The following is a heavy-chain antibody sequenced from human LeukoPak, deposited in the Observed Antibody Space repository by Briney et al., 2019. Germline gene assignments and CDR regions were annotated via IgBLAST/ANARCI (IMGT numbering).Heavy chain of an antibody. CDR3: ARDASGSSIGLIDL. D-gene: IGHD1-26*01. Sequence: GGSLRLSCAASGFTFSTYAMSWVRQAPGKGLEWVSYISTSSTYIYYADSVKGRFSISRDNAQNSLYLHMDSLRAEDTAVYYCARDASGSSIGLIDLWGQGTLVTVSS. J-gene: IGHJ4*02. V-gene: IGHV3-21*01. CDR1: GFTFSTYA. CDR2: ISTSSTYI.